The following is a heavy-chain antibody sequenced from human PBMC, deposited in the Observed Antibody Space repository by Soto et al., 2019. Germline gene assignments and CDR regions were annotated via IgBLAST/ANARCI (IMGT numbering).Heavy chain of an antibody. Sequence: EVQLLESGGGLVQPGGSLRLSCAASGITISNYPMSWVRQAPGKGLDWGSGIRGSGDRTYYGDSAQGRFTISKDISKNSLSLQLDSLGVEDTAVYFCVKDDGGYPSTAPHWGQGTLVTVSS. V-gene: IGHV3-23*01. D-gene: IGHD3-22*01. CDR3: VKDDGGYPSTAPH. CDR1: GITISNYP. J-gene: IGHJ4*02. CDR2: IRGSGDRT.